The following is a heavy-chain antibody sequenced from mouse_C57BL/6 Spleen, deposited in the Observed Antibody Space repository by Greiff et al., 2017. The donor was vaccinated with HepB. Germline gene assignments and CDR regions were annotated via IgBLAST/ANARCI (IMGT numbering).Heavy chain of an antibody. Sequence: EVKVVESGGGLVQPGGSLKLSCAASGFTFSDYGMAWVRQAPRKGPEWVAFISNLAYSIYYADTVTGRFTISRENAKNTLYLEMSSLRSEDTAMYYCARHYGTDYYAMDYWGQGTSVTVSS. CDR1: GFTFSDYG. D-gene: IGHD1-1*02. J-gene: IGHJ4*01. V-gene: IGHV5-15*01. CDR2: ISNLAYSI. CDR3: ARHYGTDYYAMDY.